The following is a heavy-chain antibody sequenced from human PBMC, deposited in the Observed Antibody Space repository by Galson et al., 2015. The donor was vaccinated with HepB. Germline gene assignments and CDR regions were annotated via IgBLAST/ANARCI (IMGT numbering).Heavy chain of an antibody. CDR3: ARGHIVVVVAAHYYYGTDV. D-gene: IGHD2-15*01. Sequence: SVKVSCKASGGTFSSYAISWVRQAPGQGLEWMGGIIPIFGTANYAQKFQGRVTITADESTSTAYMELSSLRSEDTAVYYCARGHIVVVVAAHYYYGTDVWGQGTTVTVSS. CDR2: IIPIFGTA. V-gene: IGHV1-69*13. CDR1: GGTFSSYA. J-gene: IGHJ6*02.